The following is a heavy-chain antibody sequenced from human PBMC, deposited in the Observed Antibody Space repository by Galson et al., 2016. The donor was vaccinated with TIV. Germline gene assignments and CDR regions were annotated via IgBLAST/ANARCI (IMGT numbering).Heavy chain of an antibody. J-gene: IGHJ4*02. CDR2: IISIFDKV. D-gene: IGHD5-18*01. V-gene: IGHV1-69*13. CDR3: ARGGYNYGPRRLFVDY. Sequence: SVKVSCKASRGTVNNYVINWLRQAPGRRPEWMGGIISIFDKVTYAQGFQGRVTVTADDSTGTAYMELSSLTSEDTAVYFCARGGYNYGPRRLFVDYWGQGTLVTVSS. CDR1: RGTVNNYV.